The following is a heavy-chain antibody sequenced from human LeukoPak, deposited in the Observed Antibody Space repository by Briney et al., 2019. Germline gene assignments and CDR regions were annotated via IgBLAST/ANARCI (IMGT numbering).Heavy chain of an antibody. V-gene: IGHV3-23*01. D-gene: IGHD6-19*01. Sequence: PGGSLRLSCAASGFTFSSYAMSWVRQAPGKGLEWVSAISGSGGSTYYADSAKGRFTISRDNSKNTLYLQMNSLRAEDTAVYYCAKDRSSDWYRFDYWGQGTLVTVSS. J-gene: IGHJ4*02. CDR2: ISGSGGST. CDR3: AKDRSSDWYRFDY. CDR1: GFTFSSYA.